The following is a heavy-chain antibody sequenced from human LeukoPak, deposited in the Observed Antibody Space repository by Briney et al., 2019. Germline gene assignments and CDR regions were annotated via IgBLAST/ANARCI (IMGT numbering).Heavy chain of an antibody. CDR1: GGTFSSYA. D-gene: IGHD1-26*01. CDR3: ARGPSTAVYSGSYYFDY. CDR2: IIPIFGTA. Sequence: GSSVKVSCKASGGTFSSYAISWVRQAPGQGLEWMGGIIPIFGTANYAQKFQGRVTITADESTSTAYMELSSLRSEDTAVYYCARGPSTAVYSGSYYFDYWGQGTLVTVSS. V-gene: IGHV1-69*01. J-gene: IGHJ4*02.